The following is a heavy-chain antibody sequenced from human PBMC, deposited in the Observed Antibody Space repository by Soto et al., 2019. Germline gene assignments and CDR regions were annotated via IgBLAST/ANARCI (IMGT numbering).Heavy chain of an antibody. CDR2: IRHSETN. J-gene: IGHJ4*02. Sequence: QVQLQQWGADLLKPSETLSLTCAVYGGSLTGYFWTWIRQPPGKGLQWIVDIRHSETNKTKPSLQRRVTTSVDTSKNQFSLKVNSVTAADTAFYYCARGSPVLETMYGEVISRNDCNSWGQGTAVTVTS. V-gene: IGHV4-34*01. CDR3: ARGSPVLETMYGEVISRNDCNS. CDR1: GGSLTGYF. D-gene: IGHD3-3*01.